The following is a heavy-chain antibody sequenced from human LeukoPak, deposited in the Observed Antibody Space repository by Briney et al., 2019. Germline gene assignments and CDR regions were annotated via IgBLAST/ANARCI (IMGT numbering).Heavy chain of an antibody. CDR2: IYYSGST. V-gene: IGHV4-30-4*07. CDR1: GGSISSGGYS. J-gene: IGHJ3*02. CDR3: ARDSSSWYYPYAIDI. Sequence: SQTLSLTCAVSGGSISSGGYSWSWIRQPPGKGLEWIGYIYYSGSTYYNPSLKSRVTISVDTSKNQFFLKLSSVTAADTAVYYCARDSSSWYYPYAIDIWGQGTMVTVSS. D-gene: IGHD6-13*01.